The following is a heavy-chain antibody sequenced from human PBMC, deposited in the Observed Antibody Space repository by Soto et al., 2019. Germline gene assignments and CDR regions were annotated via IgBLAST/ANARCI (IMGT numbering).Heavy chain of an antibody. V-gene: IGHV4-61*01. D-gene: IGHD4-17*01. Sequence: QVQLQESGPGLVKPSETLSLTCTVSGVSVSSGSFYWAWIRQPPGKGLEWIGFISYSGTTNYNTSLKSRVTISVDTSRSQIFLMVSSLTAADTALYYCARGATVTQYDYWGQGTLVTVSS. CDR2: ISYSGTT. CDR3: ARGATVTQYDY. J-gene: IGHJ4*02. CDR1: GVSVSSGSFY.